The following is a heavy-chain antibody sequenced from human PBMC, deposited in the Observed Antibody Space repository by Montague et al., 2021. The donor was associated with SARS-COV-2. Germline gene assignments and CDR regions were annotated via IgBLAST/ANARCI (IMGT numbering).Heavy chain of an antibody. CDR2: IYYSGST. CDR3: ARSPEPMIILIITSLNWYFDL. Sequence: TLSLTCTVSGGSISSGGYYWSWIRQHPGKGLEWIGYIYYSGSTYYTPSLKSRVTISVDTSKNQLSLKMSSVTAADTAVYYCARSPEPMIILIITSLNWYFDLWGRGTLVTVSS. V-gene: IGHV4-31*03. D-gene: IGHD3-22*01. CDR1: GGSISSGGYY. J-gene: IGHJ2*01.